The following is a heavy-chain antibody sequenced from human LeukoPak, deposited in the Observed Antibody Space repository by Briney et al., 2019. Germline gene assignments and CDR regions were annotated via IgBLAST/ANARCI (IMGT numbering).Heavy chain of an antibody. Sequence: ASVKVSCKTSGYTFTSNAMHWVRQTPGQGLEWMGRISPSSGGTNYAQKFQGRVTMTTDTSTSTAYMELRSLRSDDTAVYYCARSLPTYYYDSSGQGGFDPWGQGTLVTVSS. J-gene: IGHJ5*02. V-gene: IGHV1-2*06. CDR1: GYTFTSNA. CDR3: ARSLPTYYYDSSGQGGFDP. CDR2: ISPSSGGT. D-gene: IGHD3-22*01.